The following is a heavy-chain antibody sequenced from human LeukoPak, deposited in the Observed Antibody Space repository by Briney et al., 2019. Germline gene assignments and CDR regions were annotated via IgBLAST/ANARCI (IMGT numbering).Heavy chain of an antibody. CDR2: IYYSGST. D-gene: IGHD6-19*01. CDR3: ARDRWAVDY. CDR1: GGSISSSSYY. Sequence: SETLSLTCTVSGGSISSSSYYWGWIRQPPGKGLEWIGSIYYSGSTYYNPSLKSRVTISVDTSKNQFSLKLSSVTAADTAVYYCARDRWAVDYWGQGTLVTVSS. V-gene: IGHV4-39*07. J-gene: IGHJ4*02.